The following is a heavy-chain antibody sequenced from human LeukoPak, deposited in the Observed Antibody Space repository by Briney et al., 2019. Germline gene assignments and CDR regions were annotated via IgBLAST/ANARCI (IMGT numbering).Heavy chain of an antibody. J-gene: IGHJ5*02. D-gene: IGHD3-22*01. CDR2: ISGSGDST. Sequence: RTGGSLRLSCAASGFTFSSYAMSWVRQAPGKGLEWVSAISGSGDSTYYGDSVKGRFTISRDNSKNMLYLQMNSLRAEDTAVYYCAKTLGYSGYFSPWGQGTLVTVSS. CDR3: AKTLGYSGYFSP. CDR1: GFTFSSYA. V-gene: IGHV3-23*01.